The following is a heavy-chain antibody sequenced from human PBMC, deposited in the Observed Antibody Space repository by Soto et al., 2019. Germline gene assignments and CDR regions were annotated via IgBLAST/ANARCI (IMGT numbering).Heavy chain of an antibody. CDR1: GFTFSSYG. CDR2: IWYDGSNK. J-gene: IGHJ5*02. V-gene: IGHV3-33*01. D-gene: IGHD6-13*01. CDR3: ARDGLAAAVSWFDP. Sequence: GGSLRLSCAASGFTFSSYGMHWVRQAPGKGLEWVAVIWYDGSNKYYADSVKGRFTISRDNSKNTLYLQMNSLRAEDTAVYYCARDGLAAAVSWFDPWGQGTLVTVSS.